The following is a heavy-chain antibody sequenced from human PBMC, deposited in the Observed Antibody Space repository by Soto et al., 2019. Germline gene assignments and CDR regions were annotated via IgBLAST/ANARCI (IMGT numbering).Heavy chain of an antibody. CDR2: ISAYNGNT. CDR3: ARDVATVTILTNWFDP. D-gene: IGHD4-17*01. CDR1: GYTFTSYG. Sequence: ASVKVSCKASGYTFTSYGISWVRQAPGQGLEWMGWISAYNGNTNYAQKLQGRVTMTTDTSTSTAYMELRSLRSDDTAVYYCARDVATVTILTNWFDPWGQGALVTVFS. V-gene: IGHV1-18*01. J-gene: IGHJ5*02.